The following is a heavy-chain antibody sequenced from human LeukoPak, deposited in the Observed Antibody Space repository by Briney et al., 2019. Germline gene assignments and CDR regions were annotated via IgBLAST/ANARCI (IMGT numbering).Heavy chain of an antibody. D-gene: IGHD6-13*01. CDR2: IYYSGST. CDR3: ARDQIPQGIAAAGTDY. J-gene: IGHJ4*02. Sequence: SETLSLTCTVSGGSISSSSYYWGWIRQPPGKGLEWIGSIYYSGSTYYNPSLKSRVTISVDTSKNQFSLKLSSVTAADTAVYYCARDQIPQGIAAAGTDYWGQGTLVTVSS. V-gene: IGHV4-39*02. CDR1: GGSISSSSYY.